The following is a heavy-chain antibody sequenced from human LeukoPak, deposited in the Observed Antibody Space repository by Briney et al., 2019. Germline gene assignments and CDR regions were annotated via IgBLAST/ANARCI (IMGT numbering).Heavy chain of an antibody. V-gene: IGHV1-69*04. D-gene: IGHD3-22*01. Sequence: ASVKVSCKASGGTFNNYAISWLRQAPGHGLEWRGRIIPIAGLANYAQKFQGRGTITADKSTRTAYMDLSDLRAEDTAAYYCSGEGDSTDYWGQGTLVTVSS. CDR1: GGTFNNYA. CDR3: SGEGDSTDY. CDR2: IIPIAGLA. J-gene: IGHJ4*02.